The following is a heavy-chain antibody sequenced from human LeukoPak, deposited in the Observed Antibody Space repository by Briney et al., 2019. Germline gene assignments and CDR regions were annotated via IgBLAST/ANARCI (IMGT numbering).Heavy chain of an antibody. CDR3: ARTSVAGTKNFDY. CDR2: VNDSGST. D-gene: IGHD6-19*01. Sequence: SETLSLTCAVYGGSFSGYYWSWIRQPPGKGLEWIGEVNDSGSTNHNPSLKSRVTTSVDTSKNQFSLKLNSVTAADTAVYYCARTSVAGTKNFDYWRQGILVTVSS. J-gene: IGHJ4*02. CDR1: GGSFSGYY. V-gene: IGHV4-34*01.